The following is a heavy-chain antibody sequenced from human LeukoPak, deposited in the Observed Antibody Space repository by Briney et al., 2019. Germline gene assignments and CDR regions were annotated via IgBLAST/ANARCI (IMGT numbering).Heavy chain of an antibody. J-gene: IGHJ6*03. D-gene: IGHD3-10*01. CDR3: ARDPESVLNYYMDV. Sequence: GGSLRLSCAASGFTFSSYAMHWVRQAPGKGLEYVSAISSNGGSTYYANSVKGRFTISRDNSKNTLYLQMGSLRAEDMAVYYCARDPESVLNYYMDVWGKGTTVTVSS. CDR1: GFTFSSYA. CDR2: ISSNGGST. V-gene: IGHV3-64*01.